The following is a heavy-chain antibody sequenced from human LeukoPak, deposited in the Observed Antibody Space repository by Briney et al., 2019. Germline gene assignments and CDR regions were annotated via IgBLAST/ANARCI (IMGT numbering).Heavy chain of an antibody. CDR3: AREVTMVRGIGAFDI. CDR1: GYTFTSYG. Sequence: GASVKVSCKASGYTFTSYGISWVRQAPGQGLEWMGWISAYNGNTNYAQKLQGRVTMTRDMSTSTVYMELSSLRSEDTAVYYCAREVTMVRGIGAFDIWGQGTMVTVSS. V-gene: IGHV1-18*01. J-gene: IGHJ3*02. D-gene: IGHD3-10*01. CDR2: ISAYNGNT.